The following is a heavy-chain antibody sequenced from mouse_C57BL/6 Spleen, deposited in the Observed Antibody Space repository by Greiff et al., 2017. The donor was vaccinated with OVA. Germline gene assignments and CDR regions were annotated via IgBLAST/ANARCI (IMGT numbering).Heavy chain of an antibody. V-gene: IGHV1-54*01. CDR2: INPGSGGT. Sequence: QVQLQQSGAELVRPGTSVKVSCKASGYAFTNYLIEWVKQRPGQGLEWIGVINPGSGGTNYNEKFKGKATLTADKSSSTAYMQLSSLTSEDAAVYCCARSRANDYDEDAMDYWGQGTSVTVSS. CDR3: ARSRANDYDEDAMDY. J-gene: IGHJ4*01. CDR1: GYAFTNYL. D-gene: IGHD2-4*01.